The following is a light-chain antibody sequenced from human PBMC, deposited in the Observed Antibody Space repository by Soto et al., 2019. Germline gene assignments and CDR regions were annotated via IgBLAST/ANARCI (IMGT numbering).Light chain of an antibody. Sequence: EIVLTQSPATLSLSPGERATLSCRASQSVSSYLAWYQQKPGQAPRLLIYDTSKRATGIPARFSGSGSGTDFTLPISSLEPEDFAVYYCQQRTNWPRSFPFGPGTKVDIK. CDR2: DTS. V-gene: IGKV3-11*01. CDR3: QQRTNWPRSFP. J-gene: IGKJ3*01. CDR1: QSVSSY.